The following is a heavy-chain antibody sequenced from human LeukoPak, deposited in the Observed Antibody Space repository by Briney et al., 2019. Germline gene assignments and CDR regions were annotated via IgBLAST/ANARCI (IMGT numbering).Heavy chain of an antibody. CDR1: GGSISSHY. J-gene: IGHJ5*02. Sequence: PSETLSLTCTVSGGSISSHYWSWIRQPPGKGLEWIGHTYHSGGTNYNPSLKSRVTISVDTSKNQFSLKLNSVTAADTAVYYCARGQYTTGWYNWFDPWGQGTLVTVSS. CDR2: TYHSGGT. CDR3: ARGQYTTGWYNWFDP. V-gene: IGHV4-59*11. D-gene: IGHD6-19*01.